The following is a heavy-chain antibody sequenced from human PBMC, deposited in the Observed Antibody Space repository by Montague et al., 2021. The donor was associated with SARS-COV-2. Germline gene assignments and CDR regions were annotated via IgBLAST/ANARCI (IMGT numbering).Heavy chain of an antibody. Sequence: SETLSLTCAVYGGPFSGDGSFSGYYWPWIRQTPGKGLEWIGEINHTGSSNYNPSFKSRVIMSVDTSKNQFSLNLSSVTAADTAVYYWARAIQSQPLVVVIAIPCPFYDFDHWGQGTLVTVSS. CDR3: ARAIQSQPLVVVIAIPCPFYDFDH. J-gene: IGHJ4*02. V-gene: IGHV4-34*01. CDR2: INHTGSS. D-gene: IGHD2-21*01. CDR1: GGPFSGDGSFSGYY.